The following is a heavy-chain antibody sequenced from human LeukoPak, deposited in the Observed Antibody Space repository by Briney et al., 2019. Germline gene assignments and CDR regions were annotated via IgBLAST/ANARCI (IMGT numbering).Heavy chain of an antibody. Sequence: ASVNVSCKASEYTFTGYYIHWVRQAPGQGREWMGWIDPNTGDSNYVQKFQGRVTMTRETSARTVYMELSSLRSEDTAIYYCARIRDGYNDAYDIWGQGTVVTVPS. CDR3: ARIRDGYNDAYDI. D-gene: IGHD5-24*01. CDR2: IDPNTGDS. CDR1: EYTFTGYY. J-gene: IGHJ3*02. V-gene: IGHV1-2*02.